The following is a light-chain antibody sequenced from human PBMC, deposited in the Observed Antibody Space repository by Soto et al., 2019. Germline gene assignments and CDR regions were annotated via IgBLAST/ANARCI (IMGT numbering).Light chain of an antibody. CDR3: ASYTSSSTSVI. CDR1: SSDVGGSNY. J-gene: IGLJ2*01. CDR2: EVS. V-gene: IGLV2-14*01. Sequence: QSALIQPASVSGSPGQSITISCTGTSSDVGGSNYVSWYQHHPHRAPKLLIYEVSYRPSGVSNRFSGSKSGNMASLTISGLQAEDEAHYYCASYTSSSTSVIFGRGTKLTVL.